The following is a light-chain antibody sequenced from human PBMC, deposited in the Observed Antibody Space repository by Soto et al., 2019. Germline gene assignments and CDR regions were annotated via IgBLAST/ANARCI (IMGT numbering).Light chain of an antibody. CDR3: QKCDSAPLT. CDR1: QSISNY. Sequence: DIQMTQYPSSLSASVGDRVTITCRASQSISNYLAWYQQKPGKVPKLLIYAASPFQSGVPSRFSGSGSGTDFTLTISSLQPEDVATYYCQKCDSAPLTFGGGTKVDIK. J-gene: IGKJ4*01. CDR2: AAS. V-gene: IGKV1-27*01.